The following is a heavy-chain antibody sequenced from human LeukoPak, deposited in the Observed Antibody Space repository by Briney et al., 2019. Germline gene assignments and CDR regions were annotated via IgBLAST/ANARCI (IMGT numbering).Heavy chain of an antibody. CDR3: ARERNYDFWSGYRFADAFDI. D-gene: IGHD3-3*01. V-gene: IGHV4-4*07. Sequence: SETLSLTCTVSGGSISNFHWSWVRQPAGKGLEWIGRIYSSGTTNYSPSLKSRVTMSIDTSKNQFSLRLNSVTAADTAVYYCARERNYDFWSGYRFADAFDIWGQGTMVTVSS. CDR1: GGSISNFH. CDR2: IYSSGTT. J-gene: IGHJ3*02.